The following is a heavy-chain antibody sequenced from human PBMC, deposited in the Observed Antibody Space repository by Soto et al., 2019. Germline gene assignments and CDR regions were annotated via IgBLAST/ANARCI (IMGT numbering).Heavy chain of an antibody. CDR3: ARGPEVATMLYYGMDV. D-gene: IGHD5-12*01. J-gene: IGHJ6*02. CDR1: GYSFTSYW. V-gene: IGHV5-51*01. CDR2: IYPGDSDT. Sequence: GESLKISCKGSGYSFTSYWIGWVRQMPGKGLEWMGIIYPGDSDTRYSPSFQGQVTISADKSISTAYLQWSSLKASDTAMYYCARGPEVATMLYYGMDVWGQGTTVTVSS.